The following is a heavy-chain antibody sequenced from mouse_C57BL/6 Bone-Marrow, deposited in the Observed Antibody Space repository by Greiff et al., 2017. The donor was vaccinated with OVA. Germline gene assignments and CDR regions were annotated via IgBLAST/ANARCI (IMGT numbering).Heavy chain of an antibody. J-gene: IGHJ3*01. CDR3: ARYLLIEGFAY. V-gene: IGHV1-55*01. CDR2: IYPGSGST. CDR1: GYPFTSYW. Sequence: QVQLQQPGAELVKPGASVKMSCKASGYPFTSYWITWVKQRPGQGLEWIGDIYPGSGSTSYNEKFKSKATLTVDTSSSTAYLQLSSLTSEDSAVYDCARYLLIEGFAYWGQGTLVTVSA. D-gene: IGHD1-1*01.